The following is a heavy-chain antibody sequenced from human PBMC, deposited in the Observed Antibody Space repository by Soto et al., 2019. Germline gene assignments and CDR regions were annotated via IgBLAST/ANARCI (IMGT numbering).Heavy chain of an antibody. CDR2: IKSKTDGGTT. D-gene: IGHD3-10*01. J-gene: IGHJ6*03. V-gene: IGHV3-15*01. Sequence: GGSLRLSCAAAGFTFSNAWMSWVRQAPGKGLEWVGRIKSKTDGGTTDYAAPVKGRFTISRDDSKNTLYLQMNSLKTEDTAVYYCTTDPDTPRWITMVRGVIRYYYYMDVWGKGTTVTVSS. CDR3: TTDPDTPRWITMVRGVIRYYYYMDV. CDR1: GFTFSNAW.